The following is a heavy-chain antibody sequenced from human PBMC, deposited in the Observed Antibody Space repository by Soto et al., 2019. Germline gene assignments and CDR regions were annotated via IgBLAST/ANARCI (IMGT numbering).Heavy chain of an antibody. Sequence: QVQLVESGGGVVQPGRSLRLSCAASGFTFSSYGMHWVRQAPGKGLEWVAVIWYDGSNKYYADSVKGRFTISRDNSKNTLYLQMNSLRAEDTAVYYCARTNIVLMVYAASGPDYYGMDVWGQGTTVTVSS. D-gene: IGHD2-8*01. CDR1: GFTFSSYG. V-gene: IGHV3-33*01. CDR3: ARTNIVLMVYAASGPDYYGMDV. J-gene: IGHJ6*02. CDR2: IWYDGSNK.